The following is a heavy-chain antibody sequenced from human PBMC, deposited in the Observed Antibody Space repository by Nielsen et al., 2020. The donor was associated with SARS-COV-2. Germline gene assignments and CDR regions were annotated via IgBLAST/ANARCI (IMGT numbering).Heavy chain of an antibody. J-gene: IGHJ4*02. Sequence: ASVKVSCKASGYTFTSYGISWVRQAPGKGLEWMGEFDPQDGEATYAQKFQGRVTMTEDTSIDTAYLELSSLTSDDTAIYYCATDSPIGVVIYALAHWGQGTPVTVSS. CDR1: GYTFTSYG. D-gene: IGHD3-3*01. CDR2: FDPQDGEA. V-gene: IGHV1-24*01. CDR3: ATDSPIGVVIYALAH.